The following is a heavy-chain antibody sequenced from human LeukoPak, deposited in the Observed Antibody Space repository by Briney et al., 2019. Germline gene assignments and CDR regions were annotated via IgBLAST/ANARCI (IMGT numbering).Heavy chain of an antibody. J-gene: IGHJ5*02. CDR3: ARERGGILNWFDP. D-gene: IGHD1-26*01. V-gene: IGHV4-59*12. CDR1: GGSISSYY. Sequence: SETLSLTCTVSGGSISSYYWSWIRQPPGKGLEWIGYIYYSGSTNYNPSLKSRVTISVDTSKNQFSLKLSSVTAADTAVCYCARERGGILNWFDPWGQGTLVTVSS. CDR2: IYYSGST.